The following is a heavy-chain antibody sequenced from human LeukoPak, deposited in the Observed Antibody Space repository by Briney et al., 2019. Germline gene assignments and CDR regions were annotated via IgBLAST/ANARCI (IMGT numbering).Heavy chain of an antibody. CDR2: MYYRGST. D-gene: IGHD3-16*01. J-gene: IGHJ4*02. Sequence: RTSETLSLTCTVSGGSISSSSYYWGWIRQPPGKGLEWIGSMYYRGSTYYNPSLKSRVTISVDTSKNQFSLKLSSVTAADTAVYYCARDLRAAYWGQGTLVTVSS. V-gene: IGHV4-39*07. CDR1: GGSISSSSYY. CDR3: ARDLRAAY.